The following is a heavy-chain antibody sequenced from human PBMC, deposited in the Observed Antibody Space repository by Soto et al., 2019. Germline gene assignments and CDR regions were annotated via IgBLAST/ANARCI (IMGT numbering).Heavy chain of an antibody. CDR2: IYHSGST. V-gene: IGHV4-30-2*01. D-gene: IGHD2-8*01. Sequence: QLQLQEYGSGLVKPSQTLSLTCAVSGGSISSGGYSWSWIRQPPGKGLEWIGYIYHSGSTYYNPSLKSRVTISVDRSKNQFSLKLSSVTAADTAVYYCARGPGYCTNGVCLTYYFDYWGQGTLVTVAS. CDR1: GGSISSGGYS. CDR3: ARGPGYCTNGVCLTYYFDY. J-gene: IGHJ4*02.